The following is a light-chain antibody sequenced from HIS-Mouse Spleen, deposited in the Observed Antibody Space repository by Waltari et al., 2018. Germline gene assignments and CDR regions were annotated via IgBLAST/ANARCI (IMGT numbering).Light chain of an antibody. CDR2: EDN. J-gene: IGLJ3*02. CDR1: SGSIASNY. V-gene: IGLV6-57*04. CDR3: QSYDSSNLV. Sequence: NFMLTQPHSVSESPGKTVTISCTRRSGSIASNYVQWYQQRPGSAPTTVIYEDNQRPSGVPDPFSGSIDSSSNSASLTISGLKTEDEADYYCQSYDSSNLVFGGGTKLTVL.